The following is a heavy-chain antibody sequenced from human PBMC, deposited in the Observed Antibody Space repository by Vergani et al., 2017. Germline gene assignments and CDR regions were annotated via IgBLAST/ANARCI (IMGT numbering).Heavy chain of an antibody. D-gene: IGHD3-10*01. CDR2: ISSGGGDI. V-gene: IGHV3-23*01. CDR3: TTAWGLYYLHGEYFQY. CDR1: GFTFDTYT. Sequence: VQLLESGGGLVQPGGSRRLSCAGAGFTFDTYTMAYVRQAPGKGLEWVATISSGGGDIFYADSVKGRFPISRDNSKNTLFLQMNSLKDEDTAVYYCTTAWGLYYLHGEYFQYWGRGTLVAVSS. J-gene: IGHJ1*01.